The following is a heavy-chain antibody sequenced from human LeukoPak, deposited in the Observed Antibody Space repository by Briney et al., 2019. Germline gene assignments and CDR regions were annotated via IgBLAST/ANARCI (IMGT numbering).Heavy chain of an antibody. Sequence: SETLSLTCAVYGGSFSGYYWSWIRQPPGKGLEWIGEINHSGSTNYNPSLKSRVTISVDTSKNQFSLKLSSVTAADTAVYYCARRRVMIPARFAFDIWGQGTMVTVSS. CDR2: INHSGST. D-gene: IGHD3/OR15-3a*01. V-gene: IGHV4-34*01. CDR1: GGSFSGYY. J-gene: IGHJ3*02. CDR3: ARRRVMIPARFAFDI.